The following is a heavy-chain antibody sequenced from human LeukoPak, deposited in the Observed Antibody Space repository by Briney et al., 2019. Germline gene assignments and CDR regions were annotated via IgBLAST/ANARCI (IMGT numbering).Heavy chain of an antibody. CDR3: AREGGDCGGDCHPGYYYYYMDV. Sequence: SETLSLTCTVSGGSISSYYWSWVRQPPGKGLEWIGEIYHSGSTNYNPSLKSRVTISVVKSKNQFSLKLSSVTAADTAVYYCAREGGDCGGDCHPGYYYYYMDVWGKGTTVTISS. CDR2: IYHSGST. D-gene: IGHD2-21*02. V-gene: IGHV4-4*02. J-gene: IGHJ6*03. CDR1: GGSISSYY.